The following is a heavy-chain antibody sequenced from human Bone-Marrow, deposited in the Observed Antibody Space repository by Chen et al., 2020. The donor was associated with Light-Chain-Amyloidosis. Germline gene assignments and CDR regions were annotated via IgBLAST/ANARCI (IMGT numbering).Heavy chain of an antibody. CDR3: TGDRLARAGYCSGGSCYGRRSYYMDV. CDR2: IYASGST. J-gene: IGHJ6*03. V-gene: IGHV4-61*02. Sequence: QVQLQESGPGLVKPSQPLSLTCTASGGSISSGCYYWSWIRQPAGKGLEWIGRIYASGSTNDNAALKIRVTITVNTSNNECTLMMSFVAAAGTAVYYCTGDRLARAGYCSGGSCYGRRSYYMDVWGKGATVTVSS. CDR1: GGSISSGCYY. D-gene: IGHD2-15*01.